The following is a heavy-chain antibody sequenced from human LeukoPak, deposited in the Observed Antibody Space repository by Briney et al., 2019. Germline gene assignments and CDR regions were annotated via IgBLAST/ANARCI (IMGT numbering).Heavy chain of an antibody. V-gene: IGHV3-30*03. CDR2: ITYDGYYK. D-gene: IGHD3-10*01. CDR3: ARDLSPVVRASPMGY. Sequence: GGSLRLSCDASGFTFNNYGMTWVRQAPGKGLEWVALITYDGYYKYYSDSVKGRFTISSDTSKNTLYLQMNSLRAEDTAVYYCARDLSPVVRASPMGYWGQGTLVTVSS. J-gene: IGHJ4*02. CDR1: GFTFNNYG.